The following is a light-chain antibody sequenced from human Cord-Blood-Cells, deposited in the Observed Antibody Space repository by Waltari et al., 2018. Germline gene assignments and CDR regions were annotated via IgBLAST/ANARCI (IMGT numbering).Light chain of an antibody. Sequence: QSALTQPASVSGSPGPSITISCTGTSSDVGSYNLVSWYQQHPGKAPKSMIYEGSKRPSGVSNRFSGSKSGNTASLTISGLQAEDEADYYCCSYAGSSTSYVFGTGTKVTVL. CDR1: SSDVGSYNL. J-gene: IGLJ1*01. V-gene: IGLV2-23*01. CDR2: EGS. CDR3: CSYAGSSTSYV.